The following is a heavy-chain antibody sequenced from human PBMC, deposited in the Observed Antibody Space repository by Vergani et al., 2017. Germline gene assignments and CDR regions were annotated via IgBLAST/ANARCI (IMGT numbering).Heavy chain of an antibody. D-gene: IGHD2/OR15-2a*01. J-gene: IGHJ4*02. CDR1: GGSIRSGSYY. CDR3: ARDRANFIDY. V-gene: IGHV4-61*02. Sequence: QVQLQESGPGLVKPSQTLSLTCTVSGGSIRSGSYYWSWIRQPAGKGLEWIGRIYTSGSTNYSPSLMRRGTISVDTSKKQFSLKLSSVTAADTAVYYCARDRANFIDYWGQGTLVTVSS. CDR2: IYTSGST.